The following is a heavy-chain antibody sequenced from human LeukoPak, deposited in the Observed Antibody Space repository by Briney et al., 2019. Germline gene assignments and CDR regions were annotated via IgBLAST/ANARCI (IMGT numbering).Heavy chain of an antibody. CDR2: ISAYNGNT. CDR3: ARCHGRGYSYGYLYYYYYMDV. V-gene: IGHV1-18*01. Sequence: ASVKVSCKASGYTFTSYGISWVRQAPGQGLEWMGWISAYNGNTNYAQKLQGRVTMTTDTSTSTAYMELRGLRSDDTAVYYCARCHGRGYSYGYLYYYYYMDVWGKGTTVTVSS. D-gene: IGHD5-18*01. J-gene: IGHJ6*03. CDR1: GYTFTSYG.